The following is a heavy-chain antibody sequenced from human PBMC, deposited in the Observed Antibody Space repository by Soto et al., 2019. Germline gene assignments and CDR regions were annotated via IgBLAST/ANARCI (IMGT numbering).Heavy chain of an antibody. J-gene: IGHJ4*02. CDR1: GFTFSTSA. D-gene: IGHD3-10*01. Sequence: SVKVSCKTSGFTFSTSAVQWVRQARGQRLEWIGWIVVGSGKTNYAQKFQDRVAITRDTSTGTSYLEMTGLTSADTAAYYCAADTLQKAVWGQGTLVTV. CDR3: AADTLQKAV. V-gene: IGHV1-58*01. CDR2: IVVGSGKT.